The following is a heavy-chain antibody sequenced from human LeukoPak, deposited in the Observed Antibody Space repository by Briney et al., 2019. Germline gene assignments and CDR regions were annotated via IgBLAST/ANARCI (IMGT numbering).Heavy chain of an antibody. CDR1: GGSINSYY. J-gene: IGHJ4*02. CDR2: IYYSGST. Sequence: SETLSLTCTVSGGSINSYYWSWIRQPPGKGLEWIGYIYYSGSTNYNPSLKSRVTISVDTSKNQFSLKLNSVTAADTAVYYCARLGSYFDYWGQGTLVTVSS. CDR3: ARLGSYFDY. V-gene: IGHV4-59*01. D-gene: IGHD1-26*01.